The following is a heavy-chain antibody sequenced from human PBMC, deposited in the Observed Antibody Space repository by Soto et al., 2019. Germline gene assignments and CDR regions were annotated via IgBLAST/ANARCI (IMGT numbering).Heavy chain of an antibody. V-gene: IGHV4-30-4*01. CDR2: IYYSGST. CDR3: AGQPTARSYYDLGSYYYYYAMDV. J-gene: IGHJ6*02. CDR1: GCSISSGDFY. Sequence: SETLSLTCTVSGCSISSGDFYWSWIRQPPGKGLEWIGYIYYSGSTYYNPSLKSRVTISVDTSKNQFSLKLSSVTAADTAVYYCAGQPTARSYYDLGSYYYYYAMDVWGHGTTVT. D-gene: IGHD3-10*01.